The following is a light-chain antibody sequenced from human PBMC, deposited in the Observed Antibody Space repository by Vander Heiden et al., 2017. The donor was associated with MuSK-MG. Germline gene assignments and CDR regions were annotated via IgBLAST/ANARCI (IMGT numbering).Light chain of an antibody. Sequence: QSALTQPASVSGSPEHSITISCTGHSSDVGGYNYVSWYQQHPGKAPKLMIYEVSNRPSGVSHRFSGSKSGNTASLTISGLQAEDEADYYCSSYTSSSTYVFGTGTKVTVL. CDR2: EVS. CDR3: SSYTSSSTYV. V-gene: IGLV2-14*01. CDR1: SSDVGGYNY. J-gene: IGLJ1*01.